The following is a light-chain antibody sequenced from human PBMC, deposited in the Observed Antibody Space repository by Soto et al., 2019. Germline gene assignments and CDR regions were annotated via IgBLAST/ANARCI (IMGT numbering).Light chain of an antibody. Sequence: EIVLTQSPATLSLSPGERATLSCRASHSVSTYMTWYQQKFGQAPRLLIFDASNRATGVPARFSGSGSGTDFTLTISSLEPEDVALYYCQQRNNWPETFGQGTKLEI. V-gene: IGKV3-11*01. CDR3: QQRNNWPET. CDR1: HSVSTY. J-gene: IGKJ2*01. CDR2: DAS.